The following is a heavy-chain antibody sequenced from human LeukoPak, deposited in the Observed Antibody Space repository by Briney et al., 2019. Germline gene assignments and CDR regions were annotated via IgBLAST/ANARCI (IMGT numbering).Heavy chain of an antibody. V-gene: IGHV3-23*01. CDR1: GFGFSTYA. CDR2: ISGSGRTS. CDR3: TRGPNCNTTSCFVLGCFDP. D-gene: IGHD2-2*01. J-gene: IGHJ5*02. Sequence: GGSLRLSCAASGFGFSTYAMSWVRQAPGKGLEWVSGISGSGRTSFYADSVKGRFAISRDNSRSTLYLQMNSLRAEDTAVYYCTRGPNCNTTSCFVLGCFDPWGQGTLVTVSS.